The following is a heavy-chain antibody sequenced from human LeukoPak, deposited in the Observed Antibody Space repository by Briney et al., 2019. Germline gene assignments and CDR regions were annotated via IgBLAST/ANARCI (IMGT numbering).Heavy chain of an antibody. Sequence: ASVKVSCKASGYTFTGYYMHWVRQAPGQGLEWMGWINPNSGGTNYAQKFQGRVTMTRDTSISTAYMELSRLRSDDTAVYYCARALYSSSTSCYWFDPWGQGTLVTVSS. CDR1: GYTFTGYY. CDR3: ARALYSSSTSCYWFDP. J-gene: IGHJ5*02. CDR2: INPNSGGT. V-gene: IGHV1-2*02. D-gene: IGHD2-2*01.